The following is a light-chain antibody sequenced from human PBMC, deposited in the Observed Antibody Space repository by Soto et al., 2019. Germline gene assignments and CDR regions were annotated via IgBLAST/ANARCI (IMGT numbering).Light chain of an antibody. J-gene: IGKJ1*01. CDR2: DAS. CDR3: QQYNNWPPWT. V-gene: IGKV3D-15*01. Sequence: IGLTQSPAKMSVVSGERATLSCRDSQSIRTDLAWYQQKSGQGPRLLIYDASTRATGIPARFSGSGSGTGFTLTISSLQSEDFAVYYCQQYNNWPPWTFGQGTKVDIK. CDR1: QSIRTD.